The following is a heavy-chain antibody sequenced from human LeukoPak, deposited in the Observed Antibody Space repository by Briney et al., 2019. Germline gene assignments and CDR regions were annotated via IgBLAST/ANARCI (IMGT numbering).Heavy chain of an antibody. J-gene: IGHJ1*01. CDR2: ISSSSSYI. CDR3: ARDSIGYCSSTSCIAEYFQH. D-gene: IGHD2-2*01. CDR1: GFTFSSYS. V-gene: IGHV3-21*01. Sequence: PGGSLRLSCAASGFTFSSYSMNWVRQAPGKGLEWVSSISSSSSYIYYADSVKGRFTISRDNAKNSLYLQMNSLRAEDTAVYYCARDSIGYCSSTSCIAEYFQHWGQGTLVTVSS.